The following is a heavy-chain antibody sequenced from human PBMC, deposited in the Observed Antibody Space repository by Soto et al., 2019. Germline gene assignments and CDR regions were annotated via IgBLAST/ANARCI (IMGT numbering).Heavy chain of an antibody. V-gene: IGHV4-34*01. CDR2: INHSGST. CDR1: GGSFSGYY. CDR3: ARQGAQEDYNYGMDV. Sequence: QVQLQQWGAGLLKPSETLSLTCAVYGGSFSGYYWSWIRQPPGKGLEWIGEINHSGSTNYNPSLKSRVTISVDTSKNQFSLKLSSVTAAVTAVYYCARQGAQEDYNYGMDVWGQGTTVTVSS. J-gene: IGHJ6*02.